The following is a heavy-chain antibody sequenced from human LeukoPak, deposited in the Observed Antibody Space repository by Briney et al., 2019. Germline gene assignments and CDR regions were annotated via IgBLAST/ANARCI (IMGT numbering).Heavy chain of an antibody. J-gene: IGHJ4*02. Sequence: PGGSLRLSCAASGFTFSSYWMSWVRQAPGKGLEWVANIKQDGSEKYYVDSVKGRFTISRDNAKNSLYLQMNSLRAEDTAVYYCARLSGYSYGLNFDYWGQGTLVTVSS. V-gene: IGHV3-7*01. CDR2: IKQDGSEK. D-gene: IGHD5-18*01. CDR1: GFTFSSYW. CDR3: ARLSGYSYGLNFDY.